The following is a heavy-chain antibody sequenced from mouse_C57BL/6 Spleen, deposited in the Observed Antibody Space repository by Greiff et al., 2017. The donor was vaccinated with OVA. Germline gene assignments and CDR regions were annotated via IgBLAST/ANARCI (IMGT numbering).Heavy chain of an antibody. CDR3: ARHGNYPYWYFDV. D-gene: IGHD2-1*01. V-gene: IGHV5-17*01. CDR2: ISSGSSTI. CDR1: GFTFSDYG. J-gene: IGHJ1*03. Sequence: EVQLQESGGGLVKPGGSLKLSCAASGFTFSDYGMHWVRQAPEKGLEWVAYISSGSSTIYYADTVKGRFTISRDNAKNTLFLQMTSLRSEDTAMYYCARHGNYPYWYFDVWGTGTTVTVSS.